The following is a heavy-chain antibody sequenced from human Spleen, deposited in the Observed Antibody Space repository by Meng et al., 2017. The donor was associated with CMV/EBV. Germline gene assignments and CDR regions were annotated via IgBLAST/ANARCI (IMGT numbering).Heavy chain of an antibody. CDR3: GRGGSSAWYYYCAVDV. V-gene: IGHV1-18*01. CDR1: GYTFNNYG. Sequence: ASVKVSCKASGYTFNNYGIIWVRQAPGQGLEWMGWITTYNGDTTYAQKFQGRVTVTTDTSTSTAYMDLRSLRSDDTAVYYCGRGGSSAWYYYCAVDVWGQGTTVTVSS. J-gene: IGHJ6*02. CDR2: ITTYNGDT. D-gene: IGHD6-19*01.